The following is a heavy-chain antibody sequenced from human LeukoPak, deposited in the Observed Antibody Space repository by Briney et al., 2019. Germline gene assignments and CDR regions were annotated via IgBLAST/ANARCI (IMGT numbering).Heavy chain of an antibody. CDR2: IIPIFGTA. CDR3: ARSPYCGGDCYLYNWFDP. V-gene: IGHV1-69*05. J-gene: IGHJ5*02. CDR1: GGTFSSYA. D-gene: IGHD2-21*02. Sequence: SVKLSCKASGGTFSSYAISWVRQAPGQGLEWMGGIIPIFGTANYAQKFQGRVTITTDESTSTAYMELSSLRSEDTAVYYCARSPYCGGDCYLYNWFDPWGQGTLVTVSS.